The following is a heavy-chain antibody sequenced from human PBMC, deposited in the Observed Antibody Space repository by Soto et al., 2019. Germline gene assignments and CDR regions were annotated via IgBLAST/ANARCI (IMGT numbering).Heavy chain of an antibody. D-gene: IGHD6-25*01. J-gene: IGHJ4*02. CDR2: IYSGGYT. CDR1: GFTVSNNY. Sequence: EVQLVESGGGLIQPGGSLRLSCAVSGFTVSNNYMSWVRQAPGKGLEGVSVIYSGGYTAYGDSVKGRFTISRDNSKTPQYLKKKTRGAHDTAVYYGATQRGGGGYWGRGTLVTVSS. CDR3: ATQRGGGGY. V-gene: IGHV3-53*01.